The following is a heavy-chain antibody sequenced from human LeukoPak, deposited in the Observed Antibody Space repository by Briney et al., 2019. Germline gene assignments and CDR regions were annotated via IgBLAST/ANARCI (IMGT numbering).Heavy chain of an antibody. V-gene: IGHV3-23*01. Sequence: HPGGSLRLSCAASGFTFSSYAMSWVRQAPGKGLEWVSTISGSGGNTYYADSVKGRFTISRDNSKNTLYLQMNSLRAEDTAVYFCATTRGDTATAGWFDPWGQGTLVTVSS. J-gene: IGHJ5*02. CDR1: GFTFSSYA. D-gene: IGHD6-13*01. CDR3: ATTRGDTATAGWFDP. CDR2: ISGSGGNT.